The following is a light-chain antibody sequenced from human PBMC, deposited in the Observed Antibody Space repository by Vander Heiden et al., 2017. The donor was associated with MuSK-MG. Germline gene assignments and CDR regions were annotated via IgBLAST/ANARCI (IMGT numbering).Light chain of an antibody. J-gene: IGLJ3*02. CDR2: EGM. CDR1: SSDVWSYNL. Sequence: QSALTQPASVAGSPGQSITSTVTRTSSDVWSYNLLSWYQQHPGQPPKLMIYEGMKRPSGVSNRFSGSKSGNTSSLTISVLQAEVEADYYCCSYAGSNTWVFGGGTKLTVL. V-gene: IGLV2-23*01. CDR3: CSYAGSNTWV.